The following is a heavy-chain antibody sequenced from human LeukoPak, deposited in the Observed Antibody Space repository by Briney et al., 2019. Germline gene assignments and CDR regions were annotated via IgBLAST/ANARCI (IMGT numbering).Heavy chain of an antibody. CDR3: ARAPPYDFWSGYYYFDK. CDR2: IKSKSDGGTT. Sequence: GGSLRLSCAASGFTFSNVWMSWVRQAPRKGLEWVGRIKSKSDGGTTQYAASVKGRFTISRDDSKSIAYLQMNSLRTEDTAVYYCARAPPYDFWSGYYYFDKWGQGTLVTVSS. D-gene: IGHD3-3*01. J-gene: IGHJ4*02. V-gene: IGHV3-15*01. CDR1: GFTFSNVW.